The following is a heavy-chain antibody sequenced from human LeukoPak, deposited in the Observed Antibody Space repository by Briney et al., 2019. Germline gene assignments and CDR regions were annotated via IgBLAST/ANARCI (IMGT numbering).Heavy chain of an antibody. Sequence: SQTLSLTCTVSGGSISSGSYYWSWIRQPAGKGLEWIGRIYTSGSTNYNPSLKSRVTISADTSRNHFSLNLSSVTAADTAVYYCARGRSGSSSGWPKRYYFDYWGQGTLVTVSS. CDR1: GGSISSGSYY. CDR2: IYTSGST. CDR3: ARGRSGSSSGWPKRYYFDY. D-gene: IGHD6-19*01. J-gene: IGHJ4*02. V-gene: IGHV4-61*02.